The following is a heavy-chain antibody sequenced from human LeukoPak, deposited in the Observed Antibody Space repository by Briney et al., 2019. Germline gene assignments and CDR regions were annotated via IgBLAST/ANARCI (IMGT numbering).Heavy chain of an antibody. J-gene: IGHJ6*03. CDR3: ARDLRVATASYYYYYMDV. V-gene: IGHV1-69*05. Sequence: SVKVSCKASGGTFSSYTISWVRQAPGQGLEWMGRIIPIFGTANYAQKFQGRVTITTDESTSTAYMELSSLRSEDTAVYYCARDLRVATASYYYYYMDVWGKGTTVTVSS. D-gene: IGHD5-12*01. CDR2: IIPIFGTA. CDR1: GGTFSSYT.